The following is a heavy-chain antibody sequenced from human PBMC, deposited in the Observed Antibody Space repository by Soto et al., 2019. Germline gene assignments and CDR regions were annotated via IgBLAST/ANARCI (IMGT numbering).Heavy chain of an antibody. V-gene: IGHV4-39*07. CDR2: IYYSGST. J-gene: IGHJ4*01. CDR3: ARMYYDGNYGGFYY. CDR1: GGSIRTSSYY. D-gene: IGHD1-7*01. Sequence: SETLSLTCTVSGGSIRTSSYYWGCLRQPPGKGLEWIGSIYYSGSTYYNPSLKSRVTISVDTSKNQFSLKLSSVTAADTAVYYCARMYYDGNYGGFYYRGQRTLVPVS.